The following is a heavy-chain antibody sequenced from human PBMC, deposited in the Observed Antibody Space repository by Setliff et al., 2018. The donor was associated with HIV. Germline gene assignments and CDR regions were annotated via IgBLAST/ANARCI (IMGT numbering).Heavy chain of an antibody. CDR2: IIPVGGTT. CDR1: GYTFTSYG. Sequence: SVKVSCKASGYTFTSYGISWVRQAPGQGLEWMGRIIPVGGTTNYAQKFQGRVTITADKSTGTAYMELSSLRSEDTAVYYCARGGPLITMVRGVLRWFDPWGQGTLVTVSS. D-gene: IGHD3-10*01. V-gene: IGHV1-69*04. CDR3: ARGGPLITMVRGVLRWFDP. J-gene: IGHJ5*02.